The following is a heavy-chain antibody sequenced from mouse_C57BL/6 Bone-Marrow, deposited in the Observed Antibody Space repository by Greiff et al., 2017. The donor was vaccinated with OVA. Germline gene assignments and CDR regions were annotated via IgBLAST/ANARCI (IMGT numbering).Heavy chain of an antibody. V-gene: IGHV8-12*01. D-gene: IGHD4-1*01. Sequence: QVTLKESGPGILQSSQTLSLTCSFSGFSLSTSGMGVSWIRQPSGKGLEWLAHIYWDDDKRYNPSLKSRLTISKDTSRNQVFLKITSVDTADTATYYGARRKLTGTDWYFDVWGTGTTVTVSS. J-gene: IGHJ1*03. CDR2: IYWDDDK. CDR3: ARRKLTGTDWYFDV. CDR1: GFSLSTSGMG.